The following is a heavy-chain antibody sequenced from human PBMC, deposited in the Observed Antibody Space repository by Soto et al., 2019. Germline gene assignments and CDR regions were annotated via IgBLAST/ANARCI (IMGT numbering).Heavy chain of an antibody. J-gene: IGHJ4*02. CDR1: GTTLGDNN. CDR2: ISSSGGIK. V-gene: IGHV3-11*01. Sequence: QVQLVESGGGLVNPGGSMRLSCVALGTTLGDNNITWVHQVPGKGLEWLPYISSSGGIKYYADSVKGRFTISRDNGKNSLYLQMNSLRVDDTAVYYCARDHHEQMSFDWWGQGTLVTVSS. CDR3: ARDHHEQMSFDW.